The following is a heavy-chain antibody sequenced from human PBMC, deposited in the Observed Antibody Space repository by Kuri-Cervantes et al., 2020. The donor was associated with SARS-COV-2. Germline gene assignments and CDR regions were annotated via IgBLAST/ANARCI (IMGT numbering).Heavy chain of an antibody. CDR1: GGSISSFY. J-gene: IGHJ4*02. D-gene: IGHD2-8*01. V-gene: IGHV4-59*12. CDR3: ASRLGGMLSDYFDY. CDR2: IYYSGST. Sequence: SETLSLTCTVSGGSISSFYWSWIRQPPGKGRGWIGYIYYSGSTNYNPSPKGRVTIPVDTSKNQFSLKLSSVNAADTAVYYCASRLGGMLSDYFDYWGQGTLVTVSS.